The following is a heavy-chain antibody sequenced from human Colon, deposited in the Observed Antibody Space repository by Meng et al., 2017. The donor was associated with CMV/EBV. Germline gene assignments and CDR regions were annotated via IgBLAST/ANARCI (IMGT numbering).Heavy chain of an antibody. V-gene: IGHV4-39*07. CDR2: IYYSGTT. D-gene: IGHD3-3*01. J-gene: IGHJ5*02. CDR3: ARVFPPIFGIVKNSFNWFDP. Sequence: SETLSLTYSVSGASIPSSDYYWGWIRQPPGKGLEWIGNIYYSGTTSYNPSLKSRVTVSMDTSNNQFSLSLEFVTAADTAVYYCARVFPPIFGIVKNSFNWFDPWGQGMLVTVSS. CDR1: GASIPSSDYY.